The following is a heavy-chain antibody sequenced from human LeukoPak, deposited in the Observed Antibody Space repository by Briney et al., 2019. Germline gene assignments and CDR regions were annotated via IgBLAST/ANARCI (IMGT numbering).Heavy chain of an antibody. CDR1: GFNFSSYS. D-gene: IGHD5-18*01. J-gene: IGHJ4*02. CDR2: IRSRSSYI. V-gene: IGHV3-21*01. CDR3: ARGRGYSYGYYFDY. Sequence: PGGSLRLSCAAPGFNFSSYSMTWVRQAPGKGLEWVSSIRSRSSYIYYADSVKGRFTISRDNAKNSLYLQMNSLRAEDTAVYYCARGRGYSYGYYFDYWGQGTLVTVSS.